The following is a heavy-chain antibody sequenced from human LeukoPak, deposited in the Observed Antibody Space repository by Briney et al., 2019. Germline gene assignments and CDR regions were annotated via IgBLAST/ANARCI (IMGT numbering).Heavy chain of an antibody. D-gene: IGHD1-26*01. V-gene: IGHV3-74*01. CDR2: INSDGSST. CDR3: ARVGATWEFDY. Sequence: GGSLRLSCAASGFTLSRNWMHWVRQAPGKGLVWVSRINSDGSSTNYADSVKGRFTISRDNAKNTLYLQMNSLRAEDTAVYYCARVGATWEFDYWGQGTLVTVS. CDR1: GFTLSRNW. J-gene: IGHJ4*02.